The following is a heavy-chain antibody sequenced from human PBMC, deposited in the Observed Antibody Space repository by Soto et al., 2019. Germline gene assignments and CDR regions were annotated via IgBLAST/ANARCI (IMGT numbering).Heavy chain of an antibody. J-gene: IGHJ6*03. CDR1: DGSIISFY. Sequence: HPRTVSDGSIISFYGRWILKQKRKGLEWIGCIYYSGSTNYNPSLKSRVTISVDTSKNQFSLKLSSVTAADTAVYYCARGSHRYDFWSGYPPHNYYYMDVWGKGTTVTGSS. V-gene: IGHV4-59*01. D-gene: IGHD3-3*01. CDR2: IYYSGST. CDR3: ARGSHRYDFWSGYPPHNYYYMDV.